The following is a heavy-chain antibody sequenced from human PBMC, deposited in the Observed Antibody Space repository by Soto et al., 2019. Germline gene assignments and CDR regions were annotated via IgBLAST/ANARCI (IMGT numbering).Heavy chain of an antibody. J-gene: IGHJ6*01. CDR3: ARSNPSDYYYYGTDV. CDR1: GGTISSYP. V-gene: IGHV1-69*13. Sequence: SPVKLYCKGSGGTISSYPGGCLRQTPGQGLEWMGGIIPIFGTANYAQKFQGRVTITADESTSTAYMELSSLRSEDTAVYYCARSNPSDYYYYGTDVRGQGTTVTVSS. CDR2: IIPIFGTA.